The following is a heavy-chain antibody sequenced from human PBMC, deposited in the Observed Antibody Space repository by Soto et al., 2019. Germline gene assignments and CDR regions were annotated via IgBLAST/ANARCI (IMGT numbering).Heavy chain of an antibody. V-gene: IGHV4-61*01. CDR1: GGSVSSGSYY. D-gene: IGHD1-26*01. Sequence: SETLSLTCTVSGGSVSSGSYYWSWIRQPPGKGLEWIGYIYYSGSTNYNPSLKSLVTISVDTSKNQFSLKLSSVTAADTAVYYCARRERGASYDTCFVYWGQGTLVKVFS. J-gene: IGHJ4*02. CDR2: IYYSGST. CDR3: ARRERGASYDTCFVY.